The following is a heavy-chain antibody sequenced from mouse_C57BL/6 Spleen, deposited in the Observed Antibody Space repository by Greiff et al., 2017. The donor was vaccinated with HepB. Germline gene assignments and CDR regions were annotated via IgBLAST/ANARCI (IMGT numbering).Heavy chain of an antibody. CDR3: ARYPSYDGYYEDYFDY. J-gene: IGHJ2*01. D-gene: IGHD2-3*01. Sequence: EVQLVESGGGLVQPGGSLSLSCAASGFTFTDYYMSWVRQPPGKALEWLGFIRNKANGYTTEYSASVKGRFTISRDNSQSILYLQMNALRAEDSATYYCARYPSYDGYYEDYFDYWGQGTTLTVSS. CDR2: IRNKANGYTT. CDR1: GFTFTDYY. V-gene: IGHV7-3*01.